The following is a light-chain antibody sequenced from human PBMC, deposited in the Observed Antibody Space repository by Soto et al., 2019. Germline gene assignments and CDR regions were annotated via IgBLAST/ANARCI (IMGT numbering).Light chain of an antibody. Sequence: DIQMTQSPPSLSASVGDRVTITCQASQDIGNSLNWFQHKPGKAPNLVIYDAYNLEIGVPSRFSGSRSGTDFTFTITSLRPEDIATYYCQKSDHLPLFGPGTKVESK. CDR1: QDIGNS. CDR3: QKSDHLPL. J-gene: IGKJ3*01. CDR2: DAY. V-gene: IGKV1-33*01.